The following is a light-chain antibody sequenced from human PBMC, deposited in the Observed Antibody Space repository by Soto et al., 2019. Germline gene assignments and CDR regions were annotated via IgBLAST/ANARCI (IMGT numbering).Light chain of an antibody. Sequence: QSVLTQPASVSGSPGQSITISCPGTSSDVGGYNYVSWYQQHPGKAPKLMIYDVSNRPSGVSNRFSGSKSGNTASLTISGLQAEDEADYYCSSYTSSSTSFGGGTKLTVL. V-gene: IGLV2-14*01. CDR1: SSDVGGYNY. CDR2: DVS. J-gene: IGLJ2*01. CDR3: SSYTSSSTS.